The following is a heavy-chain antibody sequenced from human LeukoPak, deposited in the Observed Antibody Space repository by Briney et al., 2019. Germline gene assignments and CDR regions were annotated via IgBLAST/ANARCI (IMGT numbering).Heavy chain of an antibody. Sequence: GGSLRLSCAASGFSFSGAWMTWVRQAPGKGLEWVGRIKSKIDGGTTDYAAPVKGRFTVSRDDSKNTLFLQIERQTSVDTTLYYCATIQFARTMSFDYWGQGALVTVSS. V-gene: IGHV3-15*01. J-gene: IGHJ4*02. CDR1: GFSFSGAW. CDR2: IKSKIDGGTT. D-gene: IGHD3-10*01. CDR3: ATIQFARTMSFDY.